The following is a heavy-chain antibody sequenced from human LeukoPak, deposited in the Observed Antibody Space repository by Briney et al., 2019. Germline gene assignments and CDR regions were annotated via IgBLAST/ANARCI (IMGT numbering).Heavy chain of an antibody. CDR3: ARWRPIEYFDI. CDR2: ISSNGGFT. J-gene: IGHJ2*01. D-gene: IGHD1-26*01. V-gene: IGHV3-64*02. CDR1: GFTFSSYA. Sequence: GGSLRLSCAASGFTFSSYAMHWVRQAPGKGPKYVSAISSNGGFTYYADSVKGRFTISRDNSKNTLYLQMGSLRGEDMAVYYCARWRPIEYFDIWGRGTLVTVSS.